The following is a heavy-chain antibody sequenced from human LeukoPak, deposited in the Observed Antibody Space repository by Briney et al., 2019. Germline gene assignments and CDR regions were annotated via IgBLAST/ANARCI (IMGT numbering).Heavy chain of an antibody. D-gene: IGHD6-19*01. Sequence: GESLKISCKGSGYSFTSYWIGWVRQMPGKGLEWMGIIYPGDSDARYSPSFQGQVTISADKSISTAYLQWSSLKASDTAMYYCARHHHSSRSLFDYWGQGTLVTVSS. CDR3: ARHHHSSRSLFDY. CDR2: IYPGDSDA. V-gene: IGHV5-51*01. CDR1: GYSFTSYW. J-gene: IGHJ4*02.